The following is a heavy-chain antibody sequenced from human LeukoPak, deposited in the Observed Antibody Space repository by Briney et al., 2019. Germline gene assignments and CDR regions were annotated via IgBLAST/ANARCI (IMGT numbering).Heavy chain of an antibody. CDR1: GFTFTSVW. CDR3: ARDRTTVTLFDY. J-gene: IGHJ4*02. D-gene: IGHD4-17*01. V-gene: IGHV3-74*01. CDR2: ISTDGAIT. Sequence: GGSLRLSCAASGFTFTSVWMHWSRQVPGRGLVWISRISTDGAITGYADSVKGRFTISRDNAKNTLYLQMNSLRAEDTAMYYCARDRTTVTLFDYWGQGALVTVSS.